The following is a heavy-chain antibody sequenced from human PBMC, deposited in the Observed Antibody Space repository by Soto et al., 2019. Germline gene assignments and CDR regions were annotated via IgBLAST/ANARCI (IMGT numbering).Heavy chain of an antibody. V-gene: IGHV1-69*06. J-gene: IGHJ6*02. CDR1: GGTFSSYA. Sequence: SVKVSCKASGGTFSSYAISWVRQAPGQGLEWMGGIIPIFGTANYAQKFQGRVTITADKSTSTAYMELSSLRSEDTTVYYCARPYSGYEYYYYGMDVWGQGTTVTVSS. CDR3: ARPYSGYEYYYYGMDV. CDR2: IIPIFGTA. D-gene: IGHD5-12*01.